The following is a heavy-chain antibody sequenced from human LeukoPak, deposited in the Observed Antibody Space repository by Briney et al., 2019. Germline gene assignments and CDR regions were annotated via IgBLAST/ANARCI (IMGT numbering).Heavy chain of an antibody. J-gene: IGHJ6*02. CDR2: INPNSGGT. CDR3: ARRASLRYLDWQDYYGMDV. Sequence: SVKVSCKASGYTFTGYYMHWVRRAPGQGLEWMGWINPNSGGTNYAQKFQGRVTMTRDTSSSTAYLELSRLRSDDTAVYYCARRASLRYLDWQDYYGMDVWGQGTTVTVSS. V-gene: IGHV1-2*02. D-gene: IGHD3-9*01. CDR1: GYTFTGYY.